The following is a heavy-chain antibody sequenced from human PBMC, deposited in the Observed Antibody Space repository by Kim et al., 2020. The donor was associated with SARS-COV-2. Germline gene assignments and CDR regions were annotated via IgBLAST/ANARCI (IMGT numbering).Heavy chain of an antibody. CDR2: ISRSGGRI. J-gene: IGHJ4*02. CDR1: GFTFSNYA. V-gene: IGHV3-23*01. D-gene: IGHD3-10*01. CDR3: VKARGSGSHTSYYFDF. Sequence: GGSLRLSCAASGFTFSNYAIIWVRQAPGRGLEWVSHISRSGGRIDYADSVKGRFTISRDNPRNTLYLQMNSLRADDTALYYCVKARGSGSHTSYYFDFWGQGTLVTVSS.